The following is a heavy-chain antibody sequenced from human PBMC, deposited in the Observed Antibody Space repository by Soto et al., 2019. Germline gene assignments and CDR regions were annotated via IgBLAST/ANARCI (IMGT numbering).Heavy chain of an antibody. Sequence: GGSLRLSCAASGFTFSSYAMSWVRQAPGKGLEWVSAISGSGGSTYYADSVKGRFTISRDNSKNTLDLQMNSLRAEDTAVYYCAKAKESITMIVVVTYFDYWGQGTLVTVSS. J-gene: IGHJ4*02. CDR3: AKAKESITMIVVVTYFDY. V-gene: IGHV3-23*01. CDR1: GFTFSSYA. CDR2: ISGSGGST. D-gene: IGHD3-22*01.